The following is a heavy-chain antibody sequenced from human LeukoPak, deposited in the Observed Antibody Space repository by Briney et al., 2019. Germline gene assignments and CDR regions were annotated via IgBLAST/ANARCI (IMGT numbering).Heavy chain of an antibody. Sequence: PSETLSLTCTVSGGSISSYYWSWIRQPPRKGLEWIGYIYYSGSTNYNPSLKSRVTISVDTSKNQFSLKLSSVTAADTAVYYCAKGPRGSSSWYIVDYWGQGTLVTVSS. V-gene: IGHV4-59*01. CDR2: IYYSGST. CDR1: GGSISSYY. J-gene: IGHJ4*02. D-gene: IGHD6-13*01. CDR3: AKGPRGSSSWYIVDY.